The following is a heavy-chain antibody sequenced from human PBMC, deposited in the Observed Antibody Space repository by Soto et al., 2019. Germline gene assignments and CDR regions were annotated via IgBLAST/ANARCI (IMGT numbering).Heavy chain of an antibody. CDR3: ARTEGTALAPDS. V-gene: IGHV1-69*02. Sequence: QVQLVQSGAEVKKPGSSVKVSCKASGGTFSSDTISWVRQAPGQGLEWMGRIIPIVTIVTYAPKFQGRLTITADKSTSTAYMELSSLRSDDTAVYYCARTEGTALAPDSWGQGTLVTVSS. J-gene: IGHJ5*01. D-gene: IGHD5-18*01. CDR2: IIPIVTIV. CDR1: GGTFSSDT.